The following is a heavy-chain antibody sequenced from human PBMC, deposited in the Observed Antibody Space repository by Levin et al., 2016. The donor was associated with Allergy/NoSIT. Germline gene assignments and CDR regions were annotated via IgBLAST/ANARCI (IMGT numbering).Heavy chain of an antibody. CDR1: GFTFSDYY. V-gene: IGHV3-11*01. CDR3: ARGLGSGENYYHGMDV. Sequence: GGSLRLSCAASGFTFSDYYINWIRQGPGKGLEWVSYISRSGNTIYYADSVKGRFTISRDNSKNSLYLQMNSLRAEDTAIYYCARGLGSGENYYHGMDVWGQGTTVTVSS. D-gene: IGHD3-10*01. J-gene: IGHJ6*02. CDR2: ISRSGNTI.